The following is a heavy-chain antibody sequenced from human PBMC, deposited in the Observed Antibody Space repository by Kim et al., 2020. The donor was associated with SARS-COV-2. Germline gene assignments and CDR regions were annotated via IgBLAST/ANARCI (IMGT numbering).Heavy chain of an antibody. Sequence: SETLSLTCAVYGGSFSGYYWSWIRQPPGKGLEWIGEINHSGSTNYNPSLKSRVPISVDTSKNQFSLKLSSVTAADTAVYYCARGPYCSGGSCYGIRRRGRRGMDVWGEGNTVTVSS. V-gene: IGHV4-34*01. D-gene: IGHD2-15*01. CDR2: INHSGST. CDR1: GGSFSGYY. CDR3: ARGPYCSGGSCYGIRRRGRRGMDV. J-gene: IGHJ6*04.